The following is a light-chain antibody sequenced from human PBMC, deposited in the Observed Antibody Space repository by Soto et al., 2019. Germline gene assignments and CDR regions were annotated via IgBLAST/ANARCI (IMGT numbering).Light chain of an antibody. CDR1: QSVNSN. CDR3: QQYNNWPLT. CDR2: GAS. Sequence: DIAMTQSPATLSVSPGERATLSCRASQSVNSNLAWYQQKPGQAPRLLIYGASTRATGIPARFSASGSGTEFTVTISSLQSEDFAVYYCQQYNNWPLTFGGGTKVEIK. J-gene: IGKJ4*01. V-gene: IGKV3-15*01.